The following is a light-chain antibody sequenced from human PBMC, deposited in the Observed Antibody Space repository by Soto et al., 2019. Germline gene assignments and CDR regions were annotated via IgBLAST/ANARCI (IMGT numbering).Light chain of an antibody. J-gene: IGKJ4*01. CDR3: QQSYNTPLT. V-gene: IGKV1-39*01. CDR2: AAS. Sequence: DIHITQSPSSLSASLGDRVTITCRTSQNISTNLNWYQQKPGKAPNLLIYAASTLQSGVPSRFSGRGSGTDFTLTVSSLQPEDCATYYCQQSYNTPLTFGGGTKVEIK. CDR1: QNISTN.